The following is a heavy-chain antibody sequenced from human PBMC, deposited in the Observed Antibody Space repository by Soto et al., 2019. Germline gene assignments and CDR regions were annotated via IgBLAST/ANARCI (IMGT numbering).Heavy chain of an antibody. CDR2: ISSSYYI. Sequence: EVQLVESGGGLVKPGGSLRLSCAASGFTFSSYTMKWVRQAPGKGLEWVASISSSYYIKYADSVKGRFTISRDNAKNSLYLQMNSLRAEDTAVCYCARGDVVVLTATSNFDYWGQGTLVTVPS. J-gene: IGHJ4*02. V-gene: IGHV3-21*01. CDR3: ARGDVVVLTATSNFDY. D-gene: IGHD2-21*02. CDR1: GFTFSSYT.